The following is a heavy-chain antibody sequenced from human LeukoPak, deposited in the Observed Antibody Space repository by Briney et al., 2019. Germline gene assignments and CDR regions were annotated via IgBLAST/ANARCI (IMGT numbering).Heavy chain of an antibody. V-gene: IGHV4-61*01. CDR3: ARSRAFNSGAFDP. CDR2: VYYSGRT. Sequence: SETLSLTCTVSGGSVSSDSYYWTWIRQPPGKGLEWIGYVYYSGRTNYNPTLKSRVTISVDTSKNQFSLRLNSVTAADTAVYYCARSRAFNSGAFDPWGQGSLVTVSS. CDR1: GGSVSSDSYY. J-gene: IGHJ5*02. D-gene: IGHD1-26*01.